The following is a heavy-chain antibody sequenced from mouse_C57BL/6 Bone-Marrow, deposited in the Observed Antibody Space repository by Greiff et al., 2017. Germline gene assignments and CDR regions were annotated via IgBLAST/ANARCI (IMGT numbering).Heavy chain of an antibody. V-gene: IGHV2-2*01. CDR2: IWRGGST. J-gene: IGHJ3*01. Sequence: QVQLQQSGPGLVQPSQSLSITCTVSGFSLTSYGVHWVRQSPGKGLEWLGVIWRGGSTDYNAAFISRLSIRKDNSKCQVFFKMNSLQADDTAIYYCARNNPGWLAYWGQGTLVTVSA. CDR1: GFSLTSYG. CDR3: ARNNPGWLAY.